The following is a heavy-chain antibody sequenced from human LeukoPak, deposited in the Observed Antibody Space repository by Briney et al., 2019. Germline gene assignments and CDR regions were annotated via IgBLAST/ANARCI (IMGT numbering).Heavy chain of an antibody. Sequence: PTGGSLRLSCEASGFSFSDYAMNWVRQAPGKGLEWVSVISGSGTATYYADSVKGRFTVSRDNSQLTLDLQMNSLRPEDTAVHYCAKGCCFSSCTPFDFWGQGTLVTVSS. CDR1: GFSFSDYA. CDR2: ISGSGTAT. CDR3: AKGCCFSSCTPFDF. V-gene: IGHV3-23*01. J-gene: IGHJ4*02. D-gene: IGHD2-8*01.